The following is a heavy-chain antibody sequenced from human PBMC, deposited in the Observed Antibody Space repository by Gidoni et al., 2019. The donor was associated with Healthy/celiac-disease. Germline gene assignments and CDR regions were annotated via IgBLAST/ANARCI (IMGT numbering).Heavy chain of an antibody. CDR3: GRDYRTTVPYALGY. CDR1: VYTFTSYA. D-gene: IGHD4-17*01. Sequence: QVQLVPSVAVVKKPGASVKVSCKASVYTFTSYAMHWVRQAPGQRLEWMGWINAGNGNTKYSQKFQGRVTITRDTSASTAYMELSSMRSEDTAVYYCGRDYRTTVPYALGYWGQGTLVTVSS. CDR2: INAGNGNT. J-gene: IGHJ4*02. V-gene: IGHV1-3*01.